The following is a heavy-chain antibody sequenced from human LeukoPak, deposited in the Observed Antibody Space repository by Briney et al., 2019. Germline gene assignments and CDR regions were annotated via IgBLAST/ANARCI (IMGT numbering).Heavy chain of an antibody. V-gene: IGHV4-59*08. CDR3: ASGVAVDPDTFDI. Sequence: SETLSLTCTVSNGSFSNHFWSWIRQPPGKGLEWIGYISYSGSAHYDPSLKSRVTISVDTSKNQFSLKLSSVTAADTAVYYCASGVAVDPDTFDIWGLGTLATVSS. CDR1: NGSFSNHF. J-gene: IGHJ3*02. CDR2: ISYSGSA. D-gene: IGHD6-19*01.